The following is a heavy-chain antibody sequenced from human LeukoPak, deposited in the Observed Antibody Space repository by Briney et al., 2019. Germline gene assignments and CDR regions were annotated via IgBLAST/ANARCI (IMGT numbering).Heavy chain of an antibody. J-gene: IGHJ4*02. D-gene: IGHD3-10*01. CDR3: ARGQFVSRYYQFDY. Sequence: ASVKVSCKVSGYTLTELSMHWVRQAPGQGLEWMGWMNPNSGNTGYAQKFQGRVTMTRNTSISTAYMELSSLRSEDTAAYYCARGQFVSRYYQFDYWGQGTLVTVSS. CDR2: MNPNSGNT. CDR1: GYTLTELS. V-gene: IGHV1-8*01.